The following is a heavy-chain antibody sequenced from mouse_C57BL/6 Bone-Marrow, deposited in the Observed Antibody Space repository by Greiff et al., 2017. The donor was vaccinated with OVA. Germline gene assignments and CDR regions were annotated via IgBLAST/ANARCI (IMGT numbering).Heavy chain of an antibody. D-gene: IGHD2-3*01. V-gene: IGHV1-55*01. J-gene: IGHJ4*01. CDR3: AREMGIYDGYSYVMDY. CDR1: GYTFTSYW. Sequence: QVQLKQPGAELVKPGASVKMSCKASGYTFTSYWITWVKQRPGQGLEWIGDIYPGSGSTNYNEKFKSKATLTVDTSSSTAYMQLSSLTSEDAAVYYCAREMGIYDGYSYVMDYWGQGTSVTVSS. CDR2: IYPGSGST.